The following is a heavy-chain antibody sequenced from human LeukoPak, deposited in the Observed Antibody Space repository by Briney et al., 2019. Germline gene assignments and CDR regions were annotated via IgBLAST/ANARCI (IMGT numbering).Heavy chain of an antibody. V-gene: IGHV4-59*08. CDR3: ARAYSSGWYERRYYFDY. CDR1: GGSISSYY. D-gene: IGHD6-19*01. CDR2: IYYSGST. J-gene: IGHJ4*02. Sequence: SETLSLTCTVSGGSISSYYWSWIRQPPGKGLEWIWYIYYSGSTNYNPSLKSRVTISVDTSKNQFSLKLSSVTAADTAVYYCARAYSSGWYERRYYFDYWGQGTLVTVSS.